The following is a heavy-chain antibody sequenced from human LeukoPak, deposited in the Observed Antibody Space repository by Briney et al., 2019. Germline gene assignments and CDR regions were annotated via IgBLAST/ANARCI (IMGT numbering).Heavy chain of an antibody. Sequence: PSETLSLTCTVSGFTISSSSYYWGWLRQPPGKGREWIVSIYYSGSTYYNPSLKSLATISVDTSNNQFSLKLSSVTGAGTAVYYWARAPKYDYVWGSYRYTGIHDAFDIWGQGTMVTVSS. V-gene: IGHV4-39*07. CDR3: ARAPKYDYVWGSYRYTGIHDAFDI. D-gene: IGHD3-16*02. CDR1: GFTISSSSYY. J-gene: IGHJ3*02. CDR2: IYYSGST.